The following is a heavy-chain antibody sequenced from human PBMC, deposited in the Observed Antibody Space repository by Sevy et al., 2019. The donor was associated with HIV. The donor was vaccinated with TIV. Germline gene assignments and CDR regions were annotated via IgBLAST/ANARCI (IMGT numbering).Heavy chain of an antibody. Sequence: GGSLRLSCAASGFTFSGSAMQWVRQASGKGLEWVGRIRSKGNSYATAYAASVKGRFTIPRDDSKNTVYLQMNRLKTEDTAVYYCTRGGARDSSSWYDYFDYWGQGTLVTVSS. V-gene: IGHV3-73*01. CDR3: TRGGARDSSSWYDYFDY. CDR2: IRSKGNSYAT. D-gene: IGHD6-13*01. J-gene: IGHJ4*02. CDR1: GFTFSGSA.